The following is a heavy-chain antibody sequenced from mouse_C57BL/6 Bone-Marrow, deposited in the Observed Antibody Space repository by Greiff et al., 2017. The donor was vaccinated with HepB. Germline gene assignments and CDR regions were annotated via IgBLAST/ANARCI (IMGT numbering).Heavy chain of an antibody. Sequence: QVQLKESGAELARPGASVKLSCKASGYTFTSYGISWVKQRTGQGLEWIGEIYPRSGNTYYNEKFKGKATLTADKSSSKAYMELRSLTSEDSAVYFCARYGYSPHYFDYWGQGTTLTVSS. V-gene: IGHV1-81*01. CDR3: ARYGYSPHYFDY. CDR2: IYPRSGNT. J-gene: IGHJ2*01. D-gene: IGHD2-2*01. CDR1: GYTFTSYG.